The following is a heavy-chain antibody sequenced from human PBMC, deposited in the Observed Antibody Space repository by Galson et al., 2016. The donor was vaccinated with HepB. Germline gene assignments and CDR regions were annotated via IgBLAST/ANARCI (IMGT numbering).Heavy chain of an antibody. V-gene: IGHV4-4*02. J-gene: IGHJ4*02. CDR2: ISHTGNT. CDR1: GASISNSDW. CDR3: ARGLSVLQFLERSFYFDY. Sequence: ETLSLTCAVSGASISNSDWWNWVRQAPGKGLEWIGEISHTGNTNYNPSLKSRLTLSLDKSQNQFSLHLSSVTAADTAVYYCARGLSVLQFLERSFYFDYWGQGALVTVSS. D-gene: IGHD3-3*01.